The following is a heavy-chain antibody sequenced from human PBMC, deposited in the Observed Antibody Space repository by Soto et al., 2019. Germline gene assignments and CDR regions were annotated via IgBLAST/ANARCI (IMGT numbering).Heavy chain of an antibody. V-gene: IGHV4-30-2*01. Sequence: PXETLSLTCAVSGGSISSGGYSWSWIRQPPGKGLEWIGYIYHSGSTYYNPSLKSRVTISVDRSKNQFSLKLSSVTAADTAVYYCARAGRAYCGGDCYSDAFDIWGQGTMVTVSS. J-gene: IGHJ3*02. CDR1: GGSISSGGYS. D-gene: IGHD2-21*02. CDR2: IYHSGST. CDR3: ARAGRAYCGGDCYSDAFDI.